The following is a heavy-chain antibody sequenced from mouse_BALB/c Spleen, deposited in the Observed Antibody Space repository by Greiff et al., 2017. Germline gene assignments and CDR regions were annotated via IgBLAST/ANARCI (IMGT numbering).Heavy chain of an antibody. CDR2: INPSTGYT. CDR1: GYTFTSYW. V-gene: IGHV1-7*01. CDR3: ARVIYYGSSFDY. Sequence: VQLQQSGAELAKPGASVKMPCKASGYTFTSYWMHWVKQRPGQGLEWIGYINPSTGYTEYNQKFKDKATLTADKSSSTAYMQLSSLTSEDSAVYYCARVIYYGSSFDYWGQGTTLTVSS. J-gene: IGHJ2*01. D-gene: IGHD1-1*01.